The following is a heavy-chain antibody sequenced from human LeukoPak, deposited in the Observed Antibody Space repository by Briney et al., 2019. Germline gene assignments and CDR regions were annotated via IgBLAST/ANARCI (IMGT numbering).Heavy chain of an antibody. J-gene: IGHJ6*03. CDR3: ARAFRVWGRNYYYYMDV. Sequence: GGSLRLSCADSGFTFSSYSMNWVRQAPGKGLEWVSSISSSSSYIYYADSVKGRFSISRDNATNSLYLQMHSLRAEETAVYIIARAFRVWGRNYYYYMDVWGKGTTVTVSS. CDR2: ISSSSSYI. V-gene: IGHV3-21*01. CDR1: GFTFSSYS. D-gene: IGHD7-27*01.